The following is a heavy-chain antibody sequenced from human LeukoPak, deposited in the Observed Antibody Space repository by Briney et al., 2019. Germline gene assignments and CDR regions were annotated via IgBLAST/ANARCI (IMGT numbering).Heavy chain of an antibody. CDR1: RFTFSSYS. D-gene: IGHD5-18*01. CDR2: TSSSGSYI. V-gene: IGHV3-21*01. Sequence: GGSLRLSCAASRFTFSSYSMNWVRQAPGKGLEWVSSTSSSGSYIYYADSVKGRFTISRDNAKNSLFLQMNSLRAEDTAVYYCARDLSGVTGYTYGRGIDYWGQGTLVTVSS. J-gene: IGHJ4*02. CDR3: ARDLSGVTGYTYGRGIDY.